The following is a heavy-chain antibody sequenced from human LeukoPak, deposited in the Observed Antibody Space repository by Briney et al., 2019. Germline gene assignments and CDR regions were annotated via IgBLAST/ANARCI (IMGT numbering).Heavy chain of an antibody. J-gene: IGHJ6*03. V-gene: IGHV1-69*05. D-gene: IGHD3-3*02. CDR3: ARASSTQGYYYYYYMDV. Sequence: SVKVSCKASGGTFSSYAISWVRQAPGQGLEWMGGIIPIFGTANYAQKFQGRVTVTTDESTSTAYMELSSLRSEDTAVYYCARASSTQGYYYYYYMDVWGKGTTVTVSS. CDR1: GGTFSSYA. CDR2: IIPIFGTA.